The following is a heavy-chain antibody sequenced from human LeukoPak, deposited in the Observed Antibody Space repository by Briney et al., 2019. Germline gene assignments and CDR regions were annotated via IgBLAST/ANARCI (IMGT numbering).Heavy chain of an antibody. CDR2: IRYDGSNK. D-gene: IGHD6-19*01. J-gene: IGHJ4*02. Sequence: GGSLRLSCAASGFTFSSYGMHWVRQAPGKGLEWVAFIRYDGSNKYYADSVKGRFTISRDNSKNTLYLQMNSLRAEDTAVYYCAKALSSGGSIWGVTLIHWGQGTLVTVSS. CDR1: GFTFSSYG. CDR3: AKALSSGGSIWGVTLIH. V-gene: IGHV3-30*02.